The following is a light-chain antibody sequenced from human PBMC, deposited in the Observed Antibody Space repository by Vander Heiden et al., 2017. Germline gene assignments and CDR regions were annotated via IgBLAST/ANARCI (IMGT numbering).Light chain of an antibody. CDR2: GAT. V-gene: IGKV3-20*01. CDR1: QSVSSSY. J-gene: IGKJ1*01. CDR3: QQYGSSLET. Sequence: DIVLTQSPGTLSLSPGERATLSCRASQSVSSSYLAWEQQKPGQAPRLLIYGATSRATGIPDRCSGSGSGTDFTLTISRLEPEDFAVYYCQQYGSSLETFGQGTKVEIK.